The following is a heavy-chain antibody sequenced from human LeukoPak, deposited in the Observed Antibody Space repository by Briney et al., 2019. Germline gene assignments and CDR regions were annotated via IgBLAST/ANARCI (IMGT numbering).Heavy chain of an antibody. V-gene: IGHV3-48*01. D-gene: IGHD3-16*02. J-gene: IGHJ4*02. CDR3: ARRWEGYQDY. Sequence: GGSLRLSCAASGFTFSYYAMNWVRQAPGKGLEWVSYIGVGSSTMYYADSVKGRFSISRDDAKNSVYLQLNSLRAEDTAVYYCARRWEGYQDYWGQGTLVTVSS. CDR2: IGVGSSTM. CDR1: GFTFSYYA.